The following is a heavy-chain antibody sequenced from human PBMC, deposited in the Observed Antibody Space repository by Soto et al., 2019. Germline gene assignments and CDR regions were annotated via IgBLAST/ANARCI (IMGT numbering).Heavy chain of an antibody. J-gene: IGHJ6*02. CDR3: AREVLGYSYGRVYYYYGMDV. CDR2: IDPSDSYT. Sequence: GESLTISCKGSGYSFTSYWISWVRQMPGKGLEWMGRIDPSDSYTNYSPSFQGHVTISADKSISTAYLQWSSLKASDTAMYYFAREVLGYSYGRVYYYYGMDVWGQGTTVTVSS. D-gene: IGHD5-18*01. V-gene: IGHV5-10-1*01. CDR1: GYSFTSYW.